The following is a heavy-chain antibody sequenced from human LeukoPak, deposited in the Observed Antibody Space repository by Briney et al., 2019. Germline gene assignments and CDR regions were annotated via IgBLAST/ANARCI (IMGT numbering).Heavy chain of an antibody. V-gene: IGHV4-34*01. J-gene: IGHJ6*02. CDR1: GGSFSGYY. D-gene: IGHD5-12*01. CDR2: INHSGST. Sequence: SETLSLTYAVYGGSFSGYYWSWIRQPPGKGLEGSGEINHSGSTNYNPSLKSRVTISVDTSKNQFSLKLSSVTAADTAVYYCAGELATISMPRRPYGMDVWGQGTTVTVSS. CDR3: AGELATISMPRRPYGMDV.